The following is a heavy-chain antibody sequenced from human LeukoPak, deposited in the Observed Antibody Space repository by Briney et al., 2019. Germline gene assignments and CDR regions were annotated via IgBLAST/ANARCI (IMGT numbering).Heavy chain of an antibody. J-gene: IGHJ3*02. V-gene: IGHV3-48*04. CDR3: ARLANYYDSSGDGFDI. Sequence: GGSLRLSCAASGFTFSSYSMNWVRQAPGKGLEWVSYISSSSSTIYYADSVKGRFTISRDNAKNSLYLQMNSLRAEDTAVYYCARLANYYDSSGDGFDIWGQGTMVTVSS. CDR2: ISSSSSTI. D-gene: IGHD3-22*01. CDR1: GFTFSSYS.